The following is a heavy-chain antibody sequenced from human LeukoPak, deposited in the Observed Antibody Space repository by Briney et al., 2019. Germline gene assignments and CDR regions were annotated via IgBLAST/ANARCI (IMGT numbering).Heavy chain of an antibody. D-gene: IGHD6-13*01. CDR3: ARGVQAAAGTWYYYYYMDV. CDR1: GVSFSGYY. CDR2: INHSGST. V-gene: IGHV4-34*01. Sequence: PSETLSLTCAVYGVSFSGYYWSWIRQPPGKGLEWIGEINHSGSTNYNPSLKSRVTISVDTSKNQFSLKLSSVTAADTAVYYCARGVQAAAGTWYYYYYMDVWGKGTTVTVSS. J-gene: IGHJ6*03.